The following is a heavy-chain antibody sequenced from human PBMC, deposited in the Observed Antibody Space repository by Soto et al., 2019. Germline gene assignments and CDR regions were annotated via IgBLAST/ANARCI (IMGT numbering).Heavy chain of an antibody. CDR2: IWYDGSNK. J-gene: IGHJ6*02. CDR1: GFTFSSYG. CDR3: ARGVAAEPPYYYYYYGMDV. D-gene: IGHD6-13*01. Sequence: QVQLVESGGGVVQPGRSLRLSCAASGFTFSSYGMHWVRQAPGKGLEWAAVIWYDGSNKYYADSVKGRFTISRDNSKNTLYLQMNSLRAEDTAVYYCARGVAAEPPYYYYYYGMDVWGQGTTVTVSS. V-gene: IGHV3-33*01.